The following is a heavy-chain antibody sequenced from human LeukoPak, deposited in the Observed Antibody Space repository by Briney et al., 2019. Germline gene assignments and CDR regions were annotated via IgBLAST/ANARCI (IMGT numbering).Heavy chain of an antibody. CDR1: GFTFRSYG. CDR2: ISGSGGST. V-gene: IGHV3-23*01. D-gene: IGHD3-10*01. J-gene: IGHJ3*02. Sequence: GGSLRLSCAASGFTFRSYGMSWVRQAPGKGLKWVSDISGSGGSTYYADSVRGRFTISRDNAKNSLYLQMNSLRAEDTAVYYCASITMVRGVIDAFDIWGQGTMVTVSS. CDR3: ASITMVRGVIDAFDI.